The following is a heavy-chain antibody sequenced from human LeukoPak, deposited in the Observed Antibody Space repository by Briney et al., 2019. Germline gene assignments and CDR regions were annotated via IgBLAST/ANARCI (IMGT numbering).Heavy chain of an antibody. Sequence: PGRSLRLSCVASGFTFHDFAMHWVRQAPGKGLEWVSGINWNSGSTGYADSVKGRFTISRDNAKNSLYLQMNSLRAEDTAVYYCAKSGTYYYDTSGYYFDYWGQGALVTVSS. D-gene: IGHD3-22*01. V-gene: IGHV3-9*01. CDR2: INWNSGST. J-gene: IGHJ4*02. CDR3: AKSGTYYYDTSGYYFDY. CDR1: GFTFHDFA.